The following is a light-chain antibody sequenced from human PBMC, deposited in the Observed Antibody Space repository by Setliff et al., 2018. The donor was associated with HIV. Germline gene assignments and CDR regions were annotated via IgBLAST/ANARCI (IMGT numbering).Light chain of an antibody. CDR1: SSDVGSYNY. CDR2: DVT. V-gene: IGLV2-11*01. Sequence: QSALTQPRSVSGSPGQSVTIPCTGTSSDVGSYNYVTWYQQHPGKVPKLMIYDVTRRPSGVPDRFSGSRSGNTASLTISGLQAEDEADYYCSSFAGRLHDFGTGTKGTVL. J-gene: IGLJ1*01. CDR3: SSFAGRLHD.